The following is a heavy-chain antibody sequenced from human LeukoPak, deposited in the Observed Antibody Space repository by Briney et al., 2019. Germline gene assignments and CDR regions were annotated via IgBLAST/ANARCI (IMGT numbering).Heavy chain of an antibody. D-gene: IGHD6-13*01. V-gene: IGHV3-30-3*01. CDR3: AKWSSSWYYFDY. J-gene: IGHJ4*02. Sequence: GGSLRLSCAASGFTFSSYAMHWVRQAPGKGLEWVAVISYDGSNKYYADSVKGRFTISRDNSKNTLYLQMNSLRAEDTAVYYCAKWSSSWYYFDYWGQGTLVTVSS. CDR2: ISYDGSNK. CDR1: GFTFSSYA.